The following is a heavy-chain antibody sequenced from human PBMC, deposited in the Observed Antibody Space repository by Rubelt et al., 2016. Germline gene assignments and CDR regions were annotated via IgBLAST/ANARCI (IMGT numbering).Heavy chain of an antibody. V-gene: IGHV4-39*01. Sequence: QLQLQESGPGLVKPSETLSLTCTVSGGSISSSSYYWGWIRQPPGKGLEWLGSIYYSGSTYYNPSLKSRVTISVDTSKNQYSLKLSSVTAADTAVYYCAAAPGSSGYYGNFDYWCQGTLVTVSS. D-gene: IGHD3-22*01. CDR3: AAAPGSSGYYGNFDY. J-gene: IGHJ4*02. CDR2: IYYSGST. CDR1: GGSISSSSYY.